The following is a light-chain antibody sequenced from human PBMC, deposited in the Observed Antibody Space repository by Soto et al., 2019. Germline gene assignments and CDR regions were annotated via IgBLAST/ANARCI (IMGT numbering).Light chain of an antibody. CDR2: DVS. CDR3: CSYAGSYTYV. V-gene: IGLV2-11*01. CDR1: SSDVGGYKY. J-gene: IGLJ1*01. Sequence: QSALTQPRSVSGSPGRSVTISCTGTSSDVGGYKYVSRYQQHPGKAPKIMIYDVSERPSGVPDRFSGSKSGDTASLTISGLQAEDEADYYCCSYAGSYTYVFGTGTKVPS.